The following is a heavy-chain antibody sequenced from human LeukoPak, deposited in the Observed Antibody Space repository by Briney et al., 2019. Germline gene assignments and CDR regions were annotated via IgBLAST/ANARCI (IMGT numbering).Heavy chain of an antibody. CDR3: ARGVWFGELSFDY. CDR2: ISSSGSTI. CDR1: GFTFSSYE. V-gene: IGHV3-48*03. D-gene: IGHD3-10*01. J-gene: IGHJ4*02. Sequence: PGGSLRLSRAASGFTFSSYEMNWVRQVPGKGLEWVSYISSSGSTIYYADSVKGRFTISRDNAKNSLYLQMNSLRAEDTAVYYCARGVWFGELSFDYWGQGTLVTVSS.